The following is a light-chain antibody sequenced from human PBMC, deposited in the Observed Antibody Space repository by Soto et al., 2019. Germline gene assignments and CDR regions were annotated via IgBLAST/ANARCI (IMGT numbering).Light chain of an antibody. CDR1: QTIRSW. V-gene: IGKV1-5*03. J-gene: IGKJ1*01. Sequence: DIPMTQSPATLSGSVGARVTITCRASQTIRSWLAWYQQKPGKAPKLLIYKASTLKSGVPSRFSGSGSGTEFTLTISSLQPDDFATYYCQHYNSYSEAFGQGTKVELK. CDR2: KAS. CDR3: QHYNSYSEA.